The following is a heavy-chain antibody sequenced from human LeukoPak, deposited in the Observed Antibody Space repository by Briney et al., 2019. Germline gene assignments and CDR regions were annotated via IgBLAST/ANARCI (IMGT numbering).Heavy chain of an antibody. CDR2: INHSGST. Sequence: SETLSLTCAVYGGSFSGYYWSWIRQPPGKGLGWIGEINHSGSTNYNPSLKSRVTISVDTSKNQFSLKLSSVTAADTAVYYCAREMREYDILTGYYAAYWGQGTLVTVSS. D-gene: IGHD3-9*01. V-gene: IGHV4-34*01. CDR1: GGSFSGYY. CDR3: AREMREYDILTGYYAAY. J-gene: IGHJ4*02.